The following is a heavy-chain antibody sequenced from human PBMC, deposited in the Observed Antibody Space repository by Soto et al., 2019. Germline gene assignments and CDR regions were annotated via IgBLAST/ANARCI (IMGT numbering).Heavy chain of an antibody. CDR2: INSDGSSI. J-gene: IGHJ4*02. CDR1: GFTFRTW. CDR3: TRGASGYGNFDY. Sequence: EVQLVESGEGLVQPGGSLRLSCAASGFTFRTWMHWVRQAPGKGLVWVSRINSDGSSITYADSVKGRFIISRDNAKNTRYLQMNSLTVEDTAVYYCTRGASGYGNFDYWGQGVLVTVSS. V-gene: IGHV3-74*01. D-gene: IGHD5-12*01.